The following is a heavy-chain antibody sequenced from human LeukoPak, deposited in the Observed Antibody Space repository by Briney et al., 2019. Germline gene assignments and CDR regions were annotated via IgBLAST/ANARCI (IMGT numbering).Heavy chain of an antibody. CDR2: ISATGGST. Sequence: QAGGSLRLSCAASGFTFSSYAMSWVRQAPGKGLEWVSSISATGGSTYYADSVKGRFTISRDNSKNTLFLQMNSLRAEDTALYYCAKHFGSGDYYNFFDDWGQGTLVSVSS. CDR3: AKHFGSGDYYNFFDD. V-gene: IGHV3-23*01. J-gene: IGHJ4*02. D-gene: IGHD3-10*01. CDR1: GFTFSSYA.